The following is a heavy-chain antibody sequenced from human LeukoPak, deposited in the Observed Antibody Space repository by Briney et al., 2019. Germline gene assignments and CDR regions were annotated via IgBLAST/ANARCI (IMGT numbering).Heavy chain of an antibody. Sequence: ASMKVSCKASGYTFTGDYIHWVRQAPGQGLEWMGWVNPNSGGTNSAQKFQGRVTMTRDTSISTAYMEPRRLRSDDTAAYYCARGPLEYCSGGTCYSGRNWFDPWGQGTLVTVSS. D-gene: IGHD2-15*01. V-gene: IGHV1-2*02. CDR3: ARGPLEYCSGGTCYSGRNWFDP. CDR1: GYTFTGDY. J-gene: IGHJ5*02. CDR2: VNPNSGGT.